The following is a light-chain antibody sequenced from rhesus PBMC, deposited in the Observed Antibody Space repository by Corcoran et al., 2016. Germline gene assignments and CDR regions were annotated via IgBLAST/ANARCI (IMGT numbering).Light chain of an antibody. V-gene: IGKV3-24*03. CDR2: GAS. J-gene: IGKJ1*01. Sequence: EIVMTQSPATLSLSPGERATLSCRASQSVSSSLAWYQPKPGQAPRLLIYGASRRATGIPDRFSGSGSGIECTLSISSLEPEDVAVYYCLKNSNWPHTWTFGQGTKVEIK. CDR3: LKNSNWPHTWT. CDR1: QSVSSS.